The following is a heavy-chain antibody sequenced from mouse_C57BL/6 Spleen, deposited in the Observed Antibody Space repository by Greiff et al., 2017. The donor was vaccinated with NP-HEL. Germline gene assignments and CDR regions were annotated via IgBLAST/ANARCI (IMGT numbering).Heavy chain of an antibody. CDR3: ARYCYGSSLFAY. D-gene: IGHD1-1*01. J-gene: IGHJ3*01. Sequence: QVQLQQPGAELVKPGASVKMSCKASGYTFTSYWITWVKQRPGQGLEWIGDIYPGSGSTNYNEKFKSKATLTVDTSSSTAYMQLSSLTSEDSAVYYCARYCYGSSLFAYWGQGTLVTVSA. V-gene: IGHV1-55*01. CDR1: GYTFTSYW. CDR2: IYPGSGST.